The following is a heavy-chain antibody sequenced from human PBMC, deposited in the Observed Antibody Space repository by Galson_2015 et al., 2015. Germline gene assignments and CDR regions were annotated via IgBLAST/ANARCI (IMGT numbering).Heavy chain of an antibody. CDR3: ARGDNYGDY. V-gene: IGHV3-48*02. CDR2: ISSSTTTI. CDR1: GFTFSTYN. J-gene: IGHJ4*02. D-gene: IGHD2-15*01. Sequence: SLRLSCAASGFTFSTYNMNWVRQAPGKGLEWVSYISSSTTTIYYADSVKGRFTISRDNAKNSLYLQMNSLRDEDTAVYYCARGDNYGDYWGQGTLVTVSP.